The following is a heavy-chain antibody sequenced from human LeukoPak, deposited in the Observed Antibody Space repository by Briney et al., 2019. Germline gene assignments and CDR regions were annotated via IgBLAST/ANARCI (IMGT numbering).Heavy chain of an antibody. D-gene: IGHD1-26*01. V-gene: IGHV3-53*01. Sequence: GGSLRLSCAVSGFTVSGNYMSWVRQAPGKGLEWVSLIYSGGTTYYADSVKGRFTISRDNSKNTLYLQMNSLRAKDTAVYYCARDLMGWDLHYFDYWGQGTLVTVSS. CDR1: GFTVSGNY. CDR3: ARDLMGWDLHYFDY. J-gene: IGHJ4*02. CDR2: IYSGGTT.